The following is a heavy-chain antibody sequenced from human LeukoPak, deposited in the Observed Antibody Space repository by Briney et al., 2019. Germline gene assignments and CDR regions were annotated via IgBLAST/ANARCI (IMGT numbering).Heavy chain of an antibody. D-gene: IGHD6-13*01. CDR3: ARAAGPPGGVAAAGTAYYYYYGMDV. V-gene: IGHV4-59*01. J-gene: IGHJ6*02. CDR1: GGSISSYY. Sequence: NPSETLSLTCTVSGGSISSYYWSWVRQPPGKGLEWIGYIYYSGSTNYNASLTSRVAISVDTSKNQFSLKLSSVTAADTAVYYCARAAGPPGGVAAAGTAYYYYYGMDVWGQGTTVTVSS. CDR2: IYYSGST.